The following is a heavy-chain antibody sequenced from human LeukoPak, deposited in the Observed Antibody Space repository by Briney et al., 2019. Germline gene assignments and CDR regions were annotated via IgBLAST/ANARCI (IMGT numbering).Heavy chain of an antibody. Sequence: PGGSLRLSCAASGFTFDDYAMHWVRQAPGKGLEWVSGISWNSGSIGYADPVEGRFTISRDNAKNSLYLQMNSLRAEDTAVYYCAREYYYDSRIPLDYWGQGTLVTVSS. CDR3: AREYYYDSRIPLDY. D-gene: IGHD3-22*01. V-gene: IGHV3-9*01. CDR1: GFTFDDYA. J-gene: IGHJ4*02. CDR2: ISWNSGSI.